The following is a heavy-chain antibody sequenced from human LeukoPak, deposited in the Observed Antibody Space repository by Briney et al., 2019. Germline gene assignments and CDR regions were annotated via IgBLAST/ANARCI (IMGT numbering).Heavy chain of an antibody. CDR1: GYTFTSYY. CDR2: INPSGGST. J-gene: IGHJ6*03. D-gene: IGHD4-11*01. CDR3: GKGGVPTTVFYSYFYMDV. V-gene: IGHV1-46*01. Sequence: GASVTVSCKASGYTFTSYYMHWVRQAPGQGLEWMGIINPSGGSTSYAQKFQGRVTITADESTSTAYMELSSLRSEDTAVYYCGKGGVPTTVFYSYFYMDVWGKGTTVAISS.